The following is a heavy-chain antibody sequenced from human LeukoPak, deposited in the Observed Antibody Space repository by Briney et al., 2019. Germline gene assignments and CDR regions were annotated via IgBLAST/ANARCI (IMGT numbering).Heavy chain of an antibody. V-gene: IGHV3-30*03. D-gene: IGHD6-13*01. CDR3: ARDSLAAAGTGRPDY. CDR2: ISYDGSNK. Sequence: GGSLRLSCAASGFTFSSYGMHWVRQAPGKGLEWVAVISYDGSNKYYADSVKGRFTISRDNSKNTRYLQMNSLRAEDTAVYYCARDSLAAAGTGRPDYWGQGTLVTVSS. CDR1: GFTFSSYG. J-gene: IGHJ4*02.